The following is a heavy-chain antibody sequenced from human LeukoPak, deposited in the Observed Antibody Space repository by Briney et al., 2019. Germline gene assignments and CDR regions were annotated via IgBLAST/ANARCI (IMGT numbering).Heavy chain of an antibody. CDR3: ARENSSSWYYYYYYMDV. CDR1: GGSFSGYY. CDR2: INHSGST. J-gene: IGHJ6*03. V-gene: IGHV4-34*01. D-gene: IGHD6-13*01. Sequence: PSETLSLTCAVYGGSFSGYYWSWIRQPPGKGLEWIGEINHSGSTNYNPSLKSRVTISVDTSKIQFSLKLSSVTAADTAVYYCARENSSSWYYYYYYMDVWGKGTTVTVSS.